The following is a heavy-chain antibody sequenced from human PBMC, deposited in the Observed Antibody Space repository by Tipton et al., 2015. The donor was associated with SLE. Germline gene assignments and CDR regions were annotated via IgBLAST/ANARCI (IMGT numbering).Heavy chain of an antibody. Sequence: SLRLSCAASGFTLSSYAMHWVRQAPGKGLEWVALISYDGSNKYYADSVKGRFTISRDNSKNTLYLQMNSLRAEDTAVYYCASWEVVVTKGFDYWGQGTLVTVSS. CDR2: ISYDGSNK. CDR3: ASWEVVVTKGFDY. V-gene: IGHV3-30-3*01. J-gene: IGHJ4*02. D-gene: IGHD3-22*01. CDR1: GFTLSSYA.